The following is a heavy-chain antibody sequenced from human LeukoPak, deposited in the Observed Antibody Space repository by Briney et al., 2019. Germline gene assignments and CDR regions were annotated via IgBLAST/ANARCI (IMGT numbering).Heavy chain of an antibody. CDR1: GYTFTSCG. J-gene: IGHJ4*02. CDR2: ISAYNGNT. CDR3: ARRYYDILTGYYDY. D-gene: IGHD3-9*01. Sequence: ASVKVSCKASGYTFTSCGISWVRQAPGQGLEWMGWISAYNGNTNYAQKLQGRVTMTTDTSTSTAYMELRSLRSDDTAVYYCARRYYDILTGYYDYWGQGTLVTVSS. V-gene: IGHV1-18*04.